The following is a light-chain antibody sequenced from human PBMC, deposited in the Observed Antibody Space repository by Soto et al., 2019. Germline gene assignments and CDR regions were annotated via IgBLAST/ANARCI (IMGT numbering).Light chain of an antibody. Sequence: QSVLTQPASVSGSPGQSITISCTGTTGDVGTCNFVSWYQQHPGKAPKLILYEVTNRPSGVSNRFSGSKSGNTASLTISGLQADDEADYFCSSCTATTTLVFGGGTKVTVL. J-gene: IGLJ2*01. CDR2: EVT. CDR3: SSCTATTTLV. CDR1: TGDVGTCNF. V-gene: IGLV2-14*01.